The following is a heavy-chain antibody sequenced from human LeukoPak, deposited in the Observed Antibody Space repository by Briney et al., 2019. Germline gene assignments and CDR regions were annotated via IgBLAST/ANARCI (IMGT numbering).Heavy chain of an antibody. CDR2: ISAYNGNT. V-gene: IGHV1-18*01. CDR3: ARAAHLLYYYYYMDV. J-gene: IGHJ6*03. Sequence: ASVKVSCKASGYTFTSYGISWVRQAPGQGLEWMGWISAYNGNTNYAQKLQGRVTMTTDTSTSTAYMELRSLRSDDTAVYYCARAAHLLYYYYYMDVWGKGTTVTISS. CDR1: GYTFTSYG.